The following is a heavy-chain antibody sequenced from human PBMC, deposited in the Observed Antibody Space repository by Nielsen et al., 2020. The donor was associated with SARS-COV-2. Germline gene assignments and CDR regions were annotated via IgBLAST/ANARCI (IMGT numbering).Heavy chain of an antibody. D-gene: IGHD2-2*01. J-gene: IGHJ4*02. Sequence: GESLKISCKNSGYNFANYWIGWVRQMPGKGLEWMGRIDPSDSYVIYSPSFQDHVTISADKSISTAYLHWGSLKASDTAIYYCARLTIGHIPSPNFDYWGQGTLVTVSS. V-gene: IGHV5-10-1*01. CDR3: ARLTIGHIPSPNFDY. CDR1: GYNFANYW. CDR2: IDPSDSYV.